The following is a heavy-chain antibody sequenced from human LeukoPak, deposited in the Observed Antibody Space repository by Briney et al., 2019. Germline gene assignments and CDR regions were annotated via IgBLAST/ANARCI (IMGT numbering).Heavy chain of an antibody. Sequence: GGSLRLSCAASGFTFSSYAMSWVRQAPGKGLKWVATINDNGAGTYYADSVNGRFTVSRDNSYNTVSLQMNSLRAEDTAVYYCASPYVWGSYRYSQEAYFDYWGQGTLVTVSS. CDR1: GFTFSSYA. J-gene: IGHJ4*02. D-gene: IGHD3-16*02. CDR3: ASPYVWGSYRYSQEAYFDY. CDR2: INDNGAGT. V-gene: IGHV3-23*01.